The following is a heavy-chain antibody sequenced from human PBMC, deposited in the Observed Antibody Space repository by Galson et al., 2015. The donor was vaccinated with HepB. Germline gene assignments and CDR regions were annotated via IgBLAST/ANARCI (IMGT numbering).Heavy chain of an antibody. CDR2: INPNSGGT. V-gene: IGHV1-2*02. D-gene: IGHD3-10*01. Sequence: SVKVSCKASGNSVTGYHMHWVRQAPGQGFEWMGWINPNSGGTIYAQKFQDRVTMTRDTSINTAYMDLSSLGSDDTAVYYCARGVAGFGQLPYWGQGTLVTVSS. CDR3: ARGVAGFGQLPY. J-gene: IGHJ4*02. CDR1: GNSVTGYH.